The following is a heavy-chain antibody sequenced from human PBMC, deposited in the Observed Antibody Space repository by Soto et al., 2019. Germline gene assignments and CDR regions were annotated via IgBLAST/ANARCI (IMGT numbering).Heavy chain of an antibody. J-gene: IGHJ4*02. CDR3: AKGTIITMATRTDY. CDR2: ISGSGGST. D-gene: IGHD3-10*01. CDR1: GFTFSSYA. V-gene: IGHV3-23*01. Sequence: GGSLRLSCAASGFTFSSYAMSWVRQAPGKGLEWVSAISGSGGSTYYADSVKGRFTISRDNSKSTLYLQMNSLRAEDTAVYYCAKGTIITMATRTDYWGQGTLVTVSS.